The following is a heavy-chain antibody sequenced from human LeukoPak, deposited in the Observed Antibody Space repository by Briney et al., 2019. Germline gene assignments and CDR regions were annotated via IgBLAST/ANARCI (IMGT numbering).Heavy chain of an antibody. CDR2: VSAGGGST. Sequence: GGSLRLSCAASGFTFSDYAMSWARQALGKGLAWVSSVSAGGGSTYYADSVKGRFTISRDNSKNTLFLQMDSLRDDDAAIYYCAKRSAVGADDYWGQGTLVTVSS. D-gene: IGHD1-26*01. CDR1: GFTFSDYA. J-gene: IGHJ4*02. CDR3: AKRSAVGADDY. V-gene: IGHV3-23*01.